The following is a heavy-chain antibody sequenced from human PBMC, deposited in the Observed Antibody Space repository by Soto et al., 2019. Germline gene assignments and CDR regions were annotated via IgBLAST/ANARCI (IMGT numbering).Heavy chain of an antibody. Sequence: SETLSLTCAVYGGSFSGYYWSWIRQPPGKGLEWIGEINHSGSTNYNPSLKSRVTISVDTSKNQFSLKLISVTAADTAVYYCARGGPGDYDILTGYYKGGNYFDYWGQGTLVTVSS. CDR1: GGSFSGYY. D-gene: IGHD3-9*01. CDR3: ARGGPGDYDILTGYYKGGNYFDY. V-gene: IGHV4-34*01. CDR2: INHSGST. J-gene: IGHJ4*02.